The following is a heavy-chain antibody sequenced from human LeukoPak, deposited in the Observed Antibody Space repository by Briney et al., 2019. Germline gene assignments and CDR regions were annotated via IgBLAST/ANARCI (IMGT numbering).Heavy chain of an antibody. CDR3: ARHEHSSSSQFDY. J-gene: IGHJ4*02. D-gene: IGHD6-6*01. CDR1: GYSFISYW. Sequence: GESLKISFKGSGYSFISYWIGWVRRMPGKGLEWMGIIYPGDSDTRYSPSFQDQVTISADKSISTAYLQWSSLEAPDTAMYYCARHEHSSSSQFDYWGQGTLVTVSS. CDR2: IYPGDSDT. V-gene: IGHV5-51*01.